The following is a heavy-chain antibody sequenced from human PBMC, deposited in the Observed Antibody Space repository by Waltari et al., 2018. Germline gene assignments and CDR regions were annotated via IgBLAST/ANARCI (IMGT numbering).Heavy chain of an antibody. CDR1: GFSFSRSG. CDR3: ADWNHVDY. V-gene: IGHV3-23*04. D-gene: IGHD1-1*01. J-gene: IGHJ4*02. Sequence: EVQLVESGGGLVQPGGSLRLSCVASGFSFSRSGMSWVRQAPGKGLEWVATISASSSSTNYADSVKGRFTISRDNTENTLFLQMNSLRAEDTAVYYCADWNHVDYWGQGTLVTVSS. CDR2: ISASSSST.